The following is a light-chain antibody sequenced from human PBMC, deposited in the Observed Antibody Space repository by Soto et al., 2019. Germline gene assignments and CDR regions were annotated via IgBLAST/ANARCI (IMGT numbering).Light chain of an antibody. V-gene: IGKV3-20*01. CDR3: HQFGSSPLDT. Sequence: EIVLTQSPGTLSLSPGERATLSCRASQTISSSFLAWYQQQPGQAPRLLIYRASRRAPGIPDRFSGSGSWTGFTLTISRLEPEDFAVYYCHQFGSSPLDTFGPGTKVEIK. CDR1: QTISSSF. J-gene: IGKJ3*01. CDR2: RAS.